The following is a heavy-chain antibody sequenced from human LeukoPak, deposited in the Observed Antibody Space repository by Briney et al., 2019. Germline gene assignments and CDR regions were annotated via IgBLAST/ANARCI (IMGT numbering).Heavy chain of an antibody. CDR1: GGTFSSYA. Sequence: ASVKVSCKASGGTFSSYAISWVRQAPGQGLEWMGGIIPIFGTANYAQKFQGRVTITTDESTSTAYMELSSLGAEETAGYYCXXXXXXXVAXXXXXXXVWGKGTTVTVSS. CDR2: IIPIFGTA. CDR3: XXXXXXXVAXXXXXXXV. J-gene: IGHJ6*04. V-gene: IGHV1-69*05. D-gene: IGHD5-12*01.